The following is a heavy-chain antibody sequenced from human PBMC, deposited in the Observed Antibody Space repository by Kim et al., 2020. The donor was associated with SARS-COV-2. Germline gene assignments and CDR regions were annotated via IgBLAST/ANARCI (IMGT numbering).Heavy chain of an antibody. CDR1: GFTVSSNY. CDR3: AREVRYCSGSYYTYYYGMDV. D-gene: IGHD3-10*01. J-gene: IGHJ6*02. CDR2: IYSGGST. V-gene: IGHV3-53*01. Sequence: GGSLRLSCAASGFTVSSNYMSWVRQAPGKGLEWVSVIYSGGSTYYADSVKGRFTISRDNSKNTLYLQMNSLRAEDTAVYYCAREVRYCSGSYYTYYYGMDVWGQGTTVTVSS.